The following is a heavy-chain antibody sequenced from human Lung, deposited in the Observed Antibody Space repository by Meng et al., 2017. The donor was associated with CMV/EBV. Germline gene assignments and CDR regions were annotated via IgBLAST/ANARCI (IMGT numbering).Heavy chain of an antibody. CDR2: IIPLVGSA. Sequence: SRKASGHTFTTCVINWVRQAPGQGLEWMGMIIPLVGSADYAQKFQGRVTITTDESTTTAYMELNSLRSEDTAVFFCATYSSSDTGFDNWGQGTLVTVSS. CDR1: GHTFTTCV. D-gene: IGHD6-6*01. V-gene: IGHV1-69*05. CDR3: ATYSSSDTGFDN. J-gene: IGHJ4*02.